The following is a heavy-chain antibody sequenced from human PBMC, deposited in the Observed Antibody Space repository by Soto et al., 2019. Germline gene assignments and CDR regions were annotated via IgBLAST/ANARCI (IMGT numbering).Heavy chain of an antibody. CDR3: ARGGSFRFDY. D-gene: IGHD1-26*01. CDR2: INTDGSII. V-gene: IGHV3-74*03. CDR1: GFIFSSFW. J-gene: IGHJ4*02. Sequence: EVQLVESGGGLVQPGGSLRLSCAASGFIFSSFWIQWVRQVPGKGLEWVSRINTDGSIITYADSVKGRFTISRDNAKNTVFLQMNSLRAEDTAVYYCARGGSFRFDYWGQGALVTVSS.